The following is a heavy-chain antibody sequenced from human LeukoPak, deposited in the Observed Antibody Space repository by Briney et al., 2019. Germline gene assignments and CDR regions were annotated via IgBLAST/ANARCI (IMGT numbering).Heavy chain of an antibody. CDR1: GGTFSSYA. D-gene: IGHD3-22*01. J-gene: IGHJ4*02. Sequence: GASVKVSCKASGGTFSSYAISWVRQAPGQGLEWMGWISGYNGHTNYAQKFQGRVTMTTDTSTNMVYMELRSLRSDDTAVYYCARGSTHRYYYDSSGYYRGAFDYWGQGTLVTVSS. V-gene: IGHV1-18*01. CDR2: ISGYNGHT. CDR3: ARGSTHRYYYDSSGYYRGAFDY.